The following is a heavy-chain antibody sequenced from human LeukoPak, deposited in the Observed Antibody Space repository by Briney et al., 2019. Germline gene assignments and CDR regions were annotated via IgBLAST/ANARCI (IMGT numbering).Heavy chain of an antibody. CDR1: GFTFSSYW. D-gene: IGHD3-22*01. J-gene: IGHJ4*02. CDR3: AKDRYDSSGYYPGD. CDR2: INSDGSST. V-gene: IGHV3-74*01. Sequence: PGGSLRLSCAASGFTFSSYWMHWVRQAPGKGLVWVSRINSDGSSTSYADSVKGRFTISRDNAKNTLYLQMNSLRAEDTAVYYCAKDRYDSSGYYPGDWGQGTLVTVSS.